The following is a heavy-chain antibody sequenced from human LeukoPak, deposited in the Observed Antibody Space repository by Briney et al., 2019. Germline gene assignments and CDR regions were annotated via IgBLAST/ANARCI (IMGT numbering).Heavy chain of an antibody. V-gene: IGHV3-23*01. J-gene: IGHJ3*02. CDR2: ISDSGGST. CDR1: GFTFSSYA. D-gene: IGHD3-16*01. Sequence: PAWSLTLSCPASGFTFSSYALSWVRQPPGKGLEWVSVISDSGGSTYYPDSVNGRFTISRDNSKNMLYLQMNGLRAEDTLVCYVARPHDDYFDIWGQGTMVTVSS. CDR3: ARPHDDYFDI.